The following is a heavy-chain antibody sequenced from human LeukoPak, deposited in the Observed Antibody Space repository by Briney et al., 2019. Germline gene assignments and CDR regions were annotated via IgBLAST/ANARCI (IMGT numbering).Heavy chain of an antibody. Sequence: TLSLTCTVSGYSITSGYYWGWIRQPPGKALEWLALIYWDDDKRYSPSLKSRLTITKDTSKNQVVLTMTNMDPVDTATYYCAHTQEETAMVFDYWGQGTLVTVSS. V-gene: IGHV2-5*02. J-gene: IGHJ4*02. CDR3: AHTQEETAMVFDY. CDR2: IYWDDDK. D-gene: IGHD5-18*01. CDR1: GYSITSGYY.